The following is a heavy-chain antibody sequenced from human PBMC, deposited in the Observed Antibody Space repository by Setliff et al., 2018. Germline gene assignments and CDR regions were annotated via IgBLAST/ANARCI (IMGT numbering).Heavy chain of an antibody. D-gene: IGHD1-7*01. CDR3: AKYPSNSVYNYFDP. V-gene: IGHV3-23*01. J-gene: IGHJ5*02. CDR2: ISGSGGST. CDR1: GFTFSRYW. Sequence: GGSLRLSCVASGFTFSRYWMSWVRQAPGKGLEWVSAISGSGGSTYYADSVKGRFTISRDNSKNTLSLQMNSLRAEDTAIYYCAKYPSNSVYNYFDPWGQGTLVTVSS.